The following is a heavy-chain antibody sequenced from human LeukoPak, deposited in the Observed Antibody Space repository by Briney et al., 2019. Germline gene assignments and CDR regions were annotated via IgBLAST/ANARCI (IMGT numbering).Heavy chain of an antibody. CDR3: ARDNIWAFDI. J-gene: IGHJ3*02. Sequence: GGSLRLSCEGSGFTSFDFPMNWVRKAPGKRLERVSHIRTDGTRTYADSVKGRFTISRDDAKTSVYLQMNSLRDEDTAMYYCARDNIWAFDIWGQGTMVTVSS. D-gene: IGHD3-9*01. CDR1: GFTSFDFP. V-gene: IGHV3-48*02. CDR2: IRTDGTR.